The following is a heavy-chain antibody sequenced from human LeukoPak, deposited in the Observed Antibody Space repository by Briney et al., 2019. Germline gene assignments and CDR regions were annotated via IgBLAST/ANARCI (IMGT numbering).Heavy chain of an antibody. D-gene: IGHD1-26*01. V-gene: IGHV1-18*01. CDR1: GYIFPDYR. CDR3: ARAVRVGATRFDP. CDR2: ISPYDGDT. J-gene: IGHJ5*02. Sequence: ASAKVSCKAAGYIFPDYRITWVRQAPGQGLEWMGWISPYDGDTNSAQKFQGRVTMTTDTSTNTAYMELRGLTSDDTAVYYCARAVRVGATRFDPWGQGTLVTVSS.